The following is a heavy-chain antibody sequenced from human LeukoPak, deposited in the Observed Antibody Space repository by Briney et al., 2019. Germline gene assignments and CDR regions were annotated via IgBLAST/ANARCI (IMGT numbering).Heavy chain of an antibody. CDR2: IFHSGST. V-gene: IGHV4-4*02. CDR3: ARGLVGSN. Sequence: SGTLSLTCTVSSASIFSSNWWSWVRQPPGKGLEWIGQIFHSGSTSYSPSLKSRVTISVDTSKNQFSLKLSSVTAADTAVYYCARGLVGSNWGQGTLVTVSS. D-gene: IGHD2-8*02. J-gene: IGHJ4*02. CDR1: SASIFSSNW.